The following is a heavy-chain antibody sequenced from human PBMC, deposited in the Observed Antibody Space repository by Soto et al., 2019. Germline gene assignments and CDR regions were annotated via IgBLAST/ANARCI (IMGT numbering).Heavy chain of an antibody. J-gene: IGHJ6*02. Sequence: QLQLQESGPGLVKPSETLSLTCTVSGGSISGSSYYWGWIRQPPGKGLEWIGSIYYSGSTYYNPSLKSRVTISVDTSKNQFSLKLSSVTAADTAVYYCAKIGFTIFGVPPYYCGMDVWGQGTTVTVSS. CDR1: GGSISGSSYY. CDR2: IYYSGST. D-gene: IGHD3-3*01. CDR3: AKIGFTIFGVPPYYCGMDV. V-gene: IGHV4-39*01.